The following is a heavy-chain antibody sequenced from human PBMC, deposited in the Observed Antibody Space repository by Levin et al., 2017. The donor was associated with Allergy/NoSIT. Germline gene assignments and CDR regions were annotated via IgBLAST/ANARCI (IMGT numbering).Heavy chain of an antibody. CDR1: GFTFPSSG. CDR2: VSYNGRGQ. V-gene: IGHV3-30*18. J-gene: IGHJ2*01. CDR3: AKEARHENWHFDL. Sequence: GESLKISCAASGFTFPSSGMHWVRQAPGKGLEWVAVVSYNGRGQYYEDSVKGRFTISRDNSKNTLFLQMNSLRPEDTAVYYCAKEARHENWHFDLWGRGTLVTVSS.